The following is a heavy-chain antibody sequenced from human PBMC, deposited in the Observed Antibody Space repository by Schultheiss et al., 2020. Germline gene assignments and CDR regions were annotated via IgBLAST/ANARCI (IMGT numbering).Heavy chain of an antibody. Sequence: GGSLRLSCAASGFTFSSYGMHWVRQAPGKGLEWVSSISSSSSYIYYADSVKGRFTISRDNSKNTLYLQMNSLRAEDTAVYYCAKAFGGYCSSTSCYAPLWNWGQGTLVTVSS. CDR3: AKAFGGYCSSTSCYAPLWN. J-gene: IGHJ4*02. D-gene: IGHD2-2*01. CDR2: ISSSSSYI. V-gene: IGHV3-21*01. CDR1: GFTFSSYG.